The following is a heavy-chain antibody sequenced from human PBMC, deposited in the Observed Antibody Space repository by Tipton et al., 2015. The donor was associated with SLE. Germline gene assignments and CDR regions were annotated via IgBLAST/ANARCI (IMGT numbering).Heavy chain of an antibody. J-gene: IGHJ3*02. CDR1: GGSFSGYF. CDR2: IYYSGST. V-gene: IGHV4-59*01. Sequence: TLSLTCAVYGGSFSGYFWSWIRPPPGKGLEWIGYIYYSGSTNYNPSLKSRVTISVDTSKNQFSLKLSSVTAADTAVYYCARYKVTGAAFDIWGQGTMVTVSS. CDR3: ARYKVTGAAFDI. D-gene: IGHD1-14*01.